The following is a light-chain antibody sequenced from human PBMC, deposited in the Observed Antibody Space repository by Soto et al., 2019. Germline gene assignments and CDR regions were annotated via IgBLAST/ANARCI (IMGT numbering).Light chain of an antibody. J-gene: IGKJ4*01. CDR3: QQYNKWPLT. CDR1: QSVYST. Sequence: EIVMTQSPATLSVSPGERATLSCRASQSVYSTLAWYQQKPGQAPSLLIYHASTRATGIPARFSGSGSGTEFPLTIRSLQSEDFAVYYCQQYNKWPLTFGGGTKLEIK. V-gene: IGKV3-15*01. CDR2: HAS.